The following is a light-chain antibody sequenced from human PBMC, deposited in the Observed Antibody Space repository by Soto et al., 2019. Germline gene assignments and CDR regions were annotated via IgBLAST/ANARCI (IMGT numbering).Light chain of an antibody. V-gene: IGLV3-21*04. Sequence: YELTQPPSVSGAPGKTARITCGGNNIGSKSVNWYQQKPGQAPVLVISYDSDRPAGIPERFSGYNAGSTATLTISRVEGGDEADYYCQVWDSSSDHVVFGGGTKLTVL. CDR1: NIGSKS. J-gene: IGLJ2*01. CDR3: QVWDSSSDHVV. CDR2: YDS.